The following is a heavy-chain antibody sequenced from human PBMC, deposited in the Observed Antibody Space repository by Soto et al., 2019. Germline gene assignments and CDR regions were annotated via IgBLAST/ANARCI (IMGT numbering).Heavy chain of an antibody. CDR3: ARLRHYYFDY. CDR1: GGSISSSSYY. J-gene: IGHJ4*02. CDR2: IYYSGST. V-gene: IGHV4-39*01. Sequence: PSETLSLTCTVSGGSISSSSYYWGWIRQPPGKGLEWIGSIYYSGSTYYNPSLKSRVTISVDTSKNQFSLKLSSVTAADTAVYYCARLRHYYFDYWGQGTLVTVSS.